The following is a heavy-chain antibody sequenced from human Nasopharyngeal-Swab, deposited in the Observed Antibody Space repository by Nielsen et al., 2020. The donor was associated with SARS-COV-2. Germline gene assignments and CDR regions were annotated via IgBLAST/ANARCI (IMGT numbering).Heavy chain of an antibody. Sequence: GESLKISCAASGFTFSRYGMHWVRQAPGKGLEWVAVISYDGSNKYYADSVKGRFTISRDNSKNTLYLQMNSLRAEDTAVYYCAKAGIAAAGHAFDIWGQGTMVTVSS. CDR1: GFTFSRYG. J-gene: IGHJ3*02. CDR3: AKAGIAAAGHAFDI. CDR2: ISYDGSNK. V-gene: IGHV3-30*18. D-gene: IGHD6-13*01.